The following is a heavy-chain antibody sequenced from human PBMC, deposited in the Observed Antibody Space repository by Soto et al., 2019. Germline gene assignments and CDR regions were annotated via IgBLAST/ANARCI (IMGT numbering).Heavy chain of an antibody. CDR2: IYHSGST. CDR1: GGSISSGGYS. Sequence: SETLSLTCAVSGGSISSGGYSWSWIRQPPGKGLEWIGYIYHSGSTYYNPSLKSRVTISVDRSKNQFSLKLSSVTAADTAVYYCARQDMTTVIDYWGQGTLVTVSS. V-gene: IGHV4-30-2*01. CDR3: ARQDMTTVIDY. J-gene: IGHJ4*02. D-gene: IGHD4-17*01.